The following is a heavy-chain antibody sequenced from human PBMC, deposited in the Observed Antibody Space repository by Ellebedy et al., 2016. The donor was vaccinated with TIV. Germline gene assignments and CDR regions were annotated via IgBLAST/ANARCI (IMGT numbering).Heavy chain of an antibody. Sequence: SETLSLTCTVSGGSISRSSYYWGWIRQPPQKGLEWIGSIYYTGSSFYNPSLKIRVTISVNTSKSQFSLRLTSVTAADTAVYYCARWFGELLYVRWFDPWGQGTLVTVSS. CDR1: GGSISRSSYY. CDR3: ARWFGELLYVRWFDP. J-gene: IGHJ5*02. CDR2: IYYTGSS. V-gene: IGHV4-39*01. D-gene: IGHD3-10*01.